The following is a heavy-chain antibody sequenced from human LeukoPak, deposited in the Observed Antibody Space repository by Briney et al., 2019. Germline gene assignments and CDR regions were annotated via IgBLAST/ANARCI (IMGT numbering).Heavy chain of an antibody. CDR3: ARDSSSGYASH. V-gene: IGHV3-7*01. CDR1: GFTFRSYW. D-gene: IGHD5-12*01. J-gene: IGHJ4*02. Sequence: PGGSLRLSCAASGFTFRSYWMGWVRQSPGKGLEWVANIKQDGSEEYYVDSVKGRFTISRDNAKNSLYLQMNSLRAEDTAVYYCARDSSSGYASHWGQGTLVTVSS. CDR2: IKQDGSEE.